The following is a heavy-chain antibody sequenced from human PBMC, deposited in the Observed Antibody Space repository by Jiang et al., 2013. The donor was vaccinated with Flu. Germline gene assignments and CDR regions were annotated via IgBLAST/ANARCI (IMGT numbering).Heavy chain of an antibody. J-gene: IGHJ5*02. CDR3: ARHEAGVSDILTGYITNRWFDP. V-gene: IGHV5-10-1*01. D-gene: IGHD3-9*01. CDR2: IDPSDSYT. CDR1: GYSFTSYW. Sequence: GAEVKKPGESLRISCKGSGYSFTSYWISWVRQMPGKGLEWMGRIDPSDSYTNYSPSFQGHVTISADKSISTAYLQWSSLKASDTAMYYCARHEAGVSDILTGYITNRWFDPWGQGTLVTVSS.